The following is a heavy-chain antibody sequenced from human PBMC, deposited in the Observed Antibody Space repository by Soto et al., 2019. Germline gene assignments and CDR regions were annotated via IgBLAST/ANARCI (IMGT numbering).Heavy chain of an antibody. V-gene: IGHV3-7*01. D-gene: IGHD2-8*02. CDR1: GFTFSNYW. CDR2: IKQDGGEK. J-gene: IGHJ4*02. Sequence: EVQLVESGGGLVQPGGSLRLSCAASGFTFSNYWMTWVRQAPGKGLEWVANIKQDGGEKYYLDSVKGRFTISRDNAKNSLYLQMNSLRTEDTAVYYCARETGFLPNFRYCNSPTCAEDYWGQGALVTVSS. CDR3: ARETGFLPNFRYCNSPTCAEDY.